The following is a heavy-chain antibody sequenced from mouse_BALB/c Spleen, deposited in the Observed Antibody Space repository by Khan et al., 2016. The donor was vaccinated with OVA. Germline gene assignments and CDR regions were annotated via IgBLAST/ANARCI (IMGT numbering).Heavy chain of an antibody. D-gene: IGHD2-3*01. CDR3: TRPAYDGYYDY. V-gene: IGHV1S137*01. J-gene: IGHJ2*01. CDR1: GYTFTDYA. CDR2: ISSYSGNT. Sequence: QVRLQQSGPELVRPGVSVKISCKGSGYTFTDYAIHWVKQSHAKSLEWIGLISSYSGNTNYKQKFKDKATMTVDKYSSTAYMKLARLASEDSAIYYCTRPAYDGYYDYWGQGTTLTVSS.